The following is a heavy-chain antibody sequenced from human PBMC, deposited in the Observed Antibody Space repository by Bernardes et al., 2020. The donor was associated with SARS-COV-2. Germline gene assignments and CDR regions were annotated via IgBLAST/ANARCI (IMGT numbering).Heavy chain of an antibody. J-gene: IGHJ6*02. Sequence: GWSLRLSCAASGFTFSSYGIHWVRQAPGKGLVWVSHINSDGSDTDYADSVKGRFTISRDNAKNTLYLQVNSPRAEDTAVYFCARDQGSSWSSPYYGFDVWGQGTTVTVSS. CDR2: INSDGSDT. D-gene: IGHD6-13*01. V-gene: IGHV3-74*01. CDR1: GFTFSSYG. CDR3: ARDQGSSWSSPYYGFDV.